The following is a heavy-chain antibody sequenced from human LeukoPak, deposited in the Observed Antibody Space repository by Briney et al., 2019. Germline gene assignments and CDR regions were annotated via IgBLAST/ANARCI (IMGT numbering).Heavy chain of an antibody. CDR3: ARSRSFGVLMVYTIRGVQWYFDL. V-gene: IGHV1-18*04. J-gene: IGHJ2*01. CDR1: GYTFTSYY. CDR2: ISAYNGNT. Sequence: AASVKVSCKASGYTFTSYYMHWVRQAPGQGLEWMGWISAYNGNTNYAQKLQGRVTMTTDTSTSTAYMELSSLRSEDTAVYYCARSRSFGVLMVYTIRGVQWYFDLWGRGTLVTVSS. D-gene: IGHD2-8*01.